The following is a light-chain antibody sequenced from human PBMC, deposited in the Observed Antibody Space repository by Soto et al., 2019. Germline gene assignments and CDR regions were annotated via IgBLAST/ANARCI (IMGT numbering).Light chain of an antibody. J-gene: IGKJ4*01. CDR3: QQRSNWPLT. CDR1: QIVTIN. V-gene: IGKV3-11*01. CDR2: DAS. Sequence: EVVLTQSPGTLSLSPGERATLSCRASQIVTINSLAWYQQKPGQAPSLLIFDASYRATDIPARFSGSGSGTDFTLTISSLEPEDFAVYYCQQRSNWPLTFGGGTKVEIK.